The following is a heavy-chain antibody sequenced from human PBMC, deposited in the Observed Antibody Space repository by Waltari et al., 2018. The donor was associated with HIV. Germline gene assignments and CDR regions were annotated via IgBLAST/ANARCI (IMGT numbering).Heavy chain of an antibody. J-gene: IGHJ4*02. V-gene: IGHV1-46*01. CDR3: ARELDY. CDR2: INPSGTKT. Sequence: QVQLVQSGAEVKKPGTSVRVSCKASASAFSIYYIHWVRHAPGQGLEWMGIINPSGTKTTYAPKFQGRVTLTRDTSTSTVFMELRSLRSEDTAVYYCARELDYWGQGTLVTVSS. CDR1: ASAFSIYY.